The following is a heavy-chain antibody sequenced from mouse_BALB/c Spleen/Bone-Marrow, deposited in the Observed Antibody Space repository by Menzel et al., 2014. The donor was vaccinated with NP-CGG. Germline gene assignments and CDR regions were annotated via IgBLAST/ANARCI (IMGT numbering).Heavy chain of an antibody. CDR1: GFSLTSYG. D-gene: IGHD3-3*01. CDR2: IWSGGST. V-gene: IGHV2-2*02. CDR3: ARNRDSSYSVLDY. Sequence: VQLQESGPGLVQPSQSLSITCTVSGFSLTSYGVHWVRQSPGKGLEWLGVIWSGGSTDYNAAFISRLSISKDNSKSQVFFKMNSLQTNDTAIYYCARNRDSSYSVLDYLCQGTSVSVSS. J-gene: IGHJ4*01.